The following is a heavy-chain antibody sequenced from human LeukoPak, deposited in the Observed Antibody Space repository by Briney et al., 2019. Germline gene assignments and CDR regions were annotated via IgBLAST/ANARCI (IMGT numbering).Heavy chain of an antibody. CDR1: GGTFSSYA. CDR3: ARGPEGYYYYYMDV. Sequence: ASVKVSCKASGGTFSSYAISWVRQAPGQGLEWMGGIIPIFGTANYAQKFQGRVTITAHKSTSTAYMEPSSLRSEDTAVYYCARGPEGYYYYYMDVWGKGTTVTVSS. V-gene: IGHV1-69*06. CDR2: IIPIFGTA. J-gene: IGHJ6*03.